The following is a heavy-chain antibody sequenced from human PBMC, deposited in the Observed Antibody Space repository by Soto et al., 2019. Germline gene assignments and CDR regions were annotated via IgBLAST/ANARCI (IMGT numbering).Heavy chain of an antibody. Sequence: GGSLRLSCAASGFTFSSYAMHWVRQAPGKGLEWVAVISYDGSNKYYADSVKGRFTISRDNSKNTLYLQMNSLRAEDTAVYYCAREYCSSTSCYYYYYYGMDVWGQGTTVTVSS. V-gene: IGHV3-30-3*01. CDR2: ISYDGSNK. J-gene: IGHJ6*02. D-gene: IGHD2-2*01. CDR1: GFTFSSYA. CDR3: AREYCSSTSCYYYYYYGMDV.